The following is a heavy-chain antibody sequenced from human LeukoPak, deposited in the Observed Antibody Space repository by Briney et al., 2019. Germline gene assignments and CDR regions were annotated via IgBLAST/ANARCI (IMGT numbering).Heavy chain of an antibody. CDR2: VHYTGST. CDR1: GGSISSSSYY. V-gene: IGHV4-39*01. CDR3: ARAFYFVSGSYGLDV. Sequence: SEPLSLTCTVSGGSISSSSYYWGWIRQSPGRGLEWIGFVHYTGSTKYHSSLESRVTLSADTSRNQISLHLSSVAAADTAVYYCARAFYFVSGSYGLDVWGQGTTVTVSS. J-gene: IGHJ6*02. D-gene: IGHD3-10*01.